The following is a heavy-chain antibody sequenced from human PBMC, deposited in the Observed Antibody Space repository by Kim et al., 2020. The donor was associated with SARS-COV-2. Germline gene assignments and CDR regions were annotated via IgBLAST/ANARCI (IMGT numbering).Heavy chain of an antibody. D-gene: IGHD3-22*01. CDR3: AREHDSSGYYYYYYGMDV. Sequence: TSRVTISVDTSKNQFSLKLSSVTAADTAVYYCAREHDSSGYYYYYYGMDVWGQGTTVTVSS. J-gene: IGHJ6*02. V-gene: IGHV4-34*01.